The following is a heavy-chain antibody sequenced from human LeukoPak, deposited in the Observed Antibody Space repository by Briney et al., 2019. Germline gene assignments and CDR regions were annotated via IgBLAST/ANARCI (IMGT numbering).Heavy chain of an antibody. CDR1: GYTFTSYD. J-gene: IGHJ2*01. D-gene: IGHD1-26*01. CDR3: ARMSGSSALGRMRYFDL. V-gene: IGHV1-2*02. Sequence: GASVKVSCKASGYTFTSYDINWVRQAPGQGLEWMGWINPNSGGTNYAQKFQGRVTMTRDTSISTAYMELSRLRSDDTAVYYCARMSGSSALGRMRYFDLWGRGTLVTVSS. CDR2: INPNSGGT.